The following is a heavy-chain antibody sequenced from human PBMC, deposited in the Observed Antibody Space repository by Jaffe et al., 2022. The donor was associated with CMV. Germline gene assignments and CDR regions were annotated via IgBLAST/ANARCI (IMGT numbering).Heavy chain of an antibody. CDR1: GGTFSSYA. CDR3: ARDQDHYYDSSGYYSFDY. V-gene: IGHV1-69*01. Sequence: QVQLVQSGAEVKKPGSSVKVSCKASGGTFSSYAISWVRQAPGQGLEWMGGIIPIFGTANYAQKFQGRVTITADESTSTAYMELSSLRSEDTAVYYCARDQDHYYDSSGYYSFDYWGQGTLVTVSS. CDR2: IIPIFGTA. J-gene: IGHJ4*02. D-gene: IGHD3-22*01.